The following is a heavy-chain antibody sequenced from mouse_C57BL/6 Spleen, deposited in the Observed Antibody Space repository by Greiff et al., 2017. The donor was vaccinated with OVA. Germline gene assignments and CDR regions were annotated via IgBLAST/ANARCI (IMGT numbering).Heavy chain of an antibody. CDR3: ARHDYDYWYFDV. J-gene: IGHJ1*03. Sequence: DVHLVESGGDLVKPGGSLKLSCAASGFTFSSYGMSWVRQTPDKRLEWVATISSGGSYTYYPDSVKGRFTISRDNAKNTLYLQMSSLKSEDTAMYYCARHDYDYWYFDVWGTGTTVTVSS. CDR2: ISSGGSYT. D-gene: IGHD2-4*01. V-gene: IGHV5-6*01. CDR1: GFTFSSYG.